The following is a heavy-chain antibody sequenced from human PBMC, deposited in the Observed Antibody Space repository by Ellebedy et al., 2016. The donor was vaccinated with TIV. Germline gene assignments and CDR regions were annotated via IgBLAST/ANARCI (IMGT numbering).Heavy chain of an antibody. J-gene: IGHJ5*02. CDR1: GGSISRSSYY. CDR2: IYYSGNT. D-gene: IGHD3-10*01. V-gene: IGHV4-39*01. CDR3: PRYYYGSGFDP. Sequence: MPSETLSLTCSVSGGSISRSSYYWGWIRQPPGKGLDWIGSIYYSGNTYYSPSLKSRVTISVDTSKNQFSLKLSSVTAADTAVYYCPRYYYGSGFDPWGQGTLVTVSS.